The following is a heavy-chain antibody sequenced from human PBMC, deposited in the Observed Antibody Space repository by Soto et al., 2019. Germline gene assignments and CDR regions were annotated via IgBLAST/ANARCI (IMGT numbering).Heavy chain of an antibody. CDR2: IYHGGTT. J-gene: IGHJ4*02. CDR1: GLSISSGSS. Sequence: SETVSLTCPVPGLSISSGSSWGWIRRPAGKGPEWIASIYHGGTTFYNPSLKSRVTVSVDKSNNQFSLKLRSVTAADTAVYYCAKAQVMVLAGSTSDYWCQGTPVTVTS. V-gene: IGHV4-38-2*01. CDR3: AKAQVMVLAGSTSDY. D-gene: IGHD6-19*01.